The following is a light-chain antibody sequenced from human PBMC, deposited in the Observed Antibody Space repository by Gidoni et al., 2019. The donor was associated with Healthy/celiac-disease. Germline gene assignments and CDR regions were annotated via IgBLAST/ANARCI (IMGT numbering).Light chain of an antibody. J-gene: IGKJ4*01. Sequence: EIVLTQSPGTLSLSPGERATLSCRASQSVSSSYLAWYQQKPGQAPRLLIYGASSRATGIPDRVSGSGSGTDFTLTISRLEPEDFAVYYCQQYGSFFXGXTKVEIK. V-gene: IGKV3-20*01. CDR2: GAS. CDR3: QQYGSF. CDR1: QSVSSSY.